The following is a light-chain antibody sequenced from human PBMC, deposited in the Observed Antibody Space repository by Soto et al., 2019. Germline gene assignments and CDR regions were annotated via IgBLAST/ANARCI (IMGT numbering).Light chain of an antibody. V-gene: IGKV3-20*01. J-gene: IGKJ4*01. CDR3: QQYGSSQLT. CDR2: GAS. CDR1: QSLTSN. Sequence: EVGLTQSPGTLSLSPGERATLSCRASQSLTSNLAWYQHKPGQSPRLLIYGASARATGIPDRFSGSGSGTDFTLTISRLEPEDFAVYYCQQYGSSQLTFGGGTRWIS.